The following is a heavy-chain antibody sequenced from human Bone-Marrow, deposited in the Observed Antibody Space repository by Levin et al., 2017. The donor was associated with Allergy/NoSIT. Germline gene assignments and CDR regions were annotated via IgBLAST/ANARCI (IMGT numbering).Heavy chain of an antibody. CDR1: GFSLNTPGMC. J-gene: IGHJ5*02. Sequence: QTLSLTCAFSGFSLNTPGMCVSWIRQPPGKALEWLARIDWDDDKYYSTSLETRLTISKDTSKNQVVLTMTNMDPVDTGTYFCARNRPGNSDENWFDPWGQGTLVTVSS. CDR2: IDWDDDK. D-gene: IGHD1-7*01. CDR3: ARNRPGNSDENWFDP. V-gene: IGHV2-70*11.